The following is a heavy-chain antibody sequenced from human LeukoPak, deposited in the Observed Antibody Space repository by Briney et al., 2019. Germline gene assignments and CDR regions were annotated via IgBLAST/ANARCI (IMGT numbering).Heavy chain of an antibody. D-gene: IGHD1-7*01. J-gene: IGHJ5*02. CDR3: ARGGAYNWNYGNWFDP. Sequence: ASVKVSCKASGYTFTGYYMHWVRQAPGQGLEWMGWINPNSGGTNYARKFQGRVTMTRNTSISTAYMELSRLRSDDTAVYYCARGGAYNWNYGNWFDPWGQGTLVTVSS. V-gene: IGHV1-2*02. CDR2: INPNSGGT. CDR1: GYTFTGYY.